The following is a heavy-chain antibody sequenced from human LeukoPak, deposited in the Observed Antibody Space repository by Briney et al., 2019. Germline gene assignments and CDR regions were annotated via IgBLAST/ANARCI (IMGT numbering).Heavy chain of an antibody. CDR1: GGSISSGDYY. CDR3: ARTVLRFLEWLPPRPYYYYMDV. V-gene: IGHV4-30-4*08. D-gene: IGHD3-3*01. CDR2: IYYSGST. J-gene: IGHJ6*03. Sequence: SQTLSLTCTVSGGSISSGDYYWSWIRQPPGKGLEWIGYIYYSGSTYYNPSLKSRVTISVDTSKNQFSLKLSSVTAADTAVYYCARTVLRFLEWLPPRPYYYYMDVWGKGTRSPSP.